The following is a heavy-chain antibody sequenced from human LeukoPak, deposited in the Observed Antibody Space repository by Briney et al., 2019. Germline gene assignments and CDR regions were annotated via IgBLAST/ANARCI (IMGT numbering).Heavy chain of an antibody. CDR2: IKEDGSEK. V-gene: IGHV3-7*01. J-gene: IGHJ4*02. CDR1: GFTFSSYS. Sequence: PGGSLRLSCAASGFTFSSYSMNWVRQAPGKGPEWVASIKEDGSEKYYGDSVSGRFTISRDNAKNSLYLQMNSLRVEDTAVYYCAQEGNWGQGTLVTVSS. CDR3: AQEGN.